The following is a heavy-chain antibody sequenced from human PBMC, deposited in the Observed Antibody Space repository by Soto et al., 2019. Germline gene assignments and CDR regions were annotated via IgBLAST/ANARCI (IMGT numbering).Heavy chain of an antibody. CDR1: GFPFSIYS. V-gene: IGHV3-48*02. CDR2: ITSDTNTI. Sequence: EVQLVESGGGLVQPGGSLRLSCAASGFPFSIYSMNWVRQAPGKGLEWSSYITSDTNTIKYADSVKGRFTISRDNAKNLVYLQMNRLRDEDTAVYFCASSVEGHFDYWGQGTVVTVSS. J-gene: IGHJ4*02. D-gene: IGHD6-19*01. CDR3: ASSVEGHFDY.